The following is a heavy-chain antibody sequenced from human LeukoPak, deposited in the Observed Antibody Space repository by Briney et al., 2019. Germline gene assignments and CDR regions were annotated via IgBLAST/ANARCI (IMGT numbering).Heavy chain of an antibody. CDR3: ARTPADWYFDL. J-gene: IGHJ2*01. V-gene: IGHV3-7*01. CDR1: GFTFSSSW. CDR2: IKGDGSEK. Sequence: GGSLRLSCAASGFTFSSSWMSWVRQAPGRGLEWVANIKGDGSEKYYVDSVKGRFTISRDNAKNSLDLQLNSLRAEDTAVYYCARTPADWYFDLWGRGTLVTVSS.